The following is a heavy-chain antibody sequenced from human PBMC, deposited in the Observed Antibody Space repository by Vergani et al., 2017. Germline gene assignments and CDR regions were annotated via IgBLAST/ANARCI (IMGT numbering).Heavy chain of an antibody. Sequence: QVQLQESGPGLVKPSETLSLTCTVSGYSISSGYYWGWIRQPPGKGPEWIGYIFPSGNSDYNPSLKNRVSISLDKSKNQFSLWVNSVTAADTAVYFCARASLRALVGYYYYMDVWVKGKTVVVSS. V-gene: IGHV4-38-2*02. D-gene: IGHD3-16*02. CDR2: IFPSGNS. J-gene: IGHJ6*03. CDR1: GYSISSGYY. CDR3: ARASLRALVGYYYYMDV.